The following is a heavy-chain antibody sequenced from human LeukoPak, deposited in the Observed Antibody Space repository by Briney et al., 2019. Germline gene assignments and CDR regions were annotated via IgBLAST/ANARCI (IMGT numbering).Heavy chain of an antibody. V-gene: IGHV3-21*01. J-gene: IGHJ4*02. Sequence: AGGSLRLSCAASGFTFSSYSMNWVRQAPGKGLEWVSSISSSSSYIYYADSVKGRFTISRDNAKNSLCLQMNSLRAEDTAVYYCARVLRYGSGSYYNHWGQGTLVTVSS. D-gene: IGHD3-10*01. CDR3: ARVLRYGSGSYYNH. CDR1: GFTFSSYS. CDR2: ISSSSSYI.